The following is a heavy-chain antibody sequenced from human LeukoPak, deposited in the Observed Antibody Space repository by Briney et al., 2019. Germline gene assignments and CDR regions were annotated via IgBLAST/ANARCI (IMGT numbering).Heavy chain of an antibody. CDR3: ARLRIGSTVLRYFDWLSKNDY. CDR1: GGSISNYY. CDR2: IYTSGST. J-gene: IGHJ4*02. Sequence: SETLSLTCTVSGGSISNYYWSWIRQPAGKKLEWIGRIYTSGSTNYNPSLKSRVTMSVDTSKNQFSLKLSSVTAADTAVYYCARLRIGSTVLRYFDWLSKNDYWGQGTLVTVSS. V-gene: IGHV4-4*07. D-gene: IGHD3-9*01.